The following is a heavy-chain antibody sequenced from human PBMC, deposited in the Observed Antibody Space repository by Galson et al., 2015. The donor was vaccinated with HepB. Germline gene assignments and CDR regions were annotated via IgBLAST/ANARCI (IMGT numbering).Heavy chain of an antibody. CDR2: ISSGGTK. J-gene: IGHJ6*02. V-gene: IGHV3-48*01. CDR1: GFSFTSHS. Sequence: SLRLSCAAFGFSFTSHSMNWVRQAPGKGLEWVTYISSGGTKYYADSVKGRFTISRDNVKKSMYLHMSSLRVEDTAVYYCARNPASYDYYNMDVWGQGTTVTVSS. CDR3: ARNPASYDYYNMDV. D-gene: IGHD2/OR15-2a*01.